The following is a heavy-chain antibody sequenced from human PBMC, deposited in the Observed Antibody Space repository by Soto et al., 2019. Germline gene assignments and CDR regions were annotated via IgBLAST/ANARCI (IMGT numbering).Heavy chain of an antibody. CDR1: GFTFNIYG. Sequence: VKLVESGGGVVQPGGSLRLSCAASGFTFNIYGMHWVRQAPDKGLEWVALISYDGSNQYYADSVTGRFTISRDNSKNTLLLQMNSLRADDAAVYYCAKDQASGQGSFDSWGQGTLVTVSS. J-gene: IGHJ4*02. V-gene: IGHV3-30*18. CDR2: ISYDGSNQ. CDR3: AKDQASGQGSFDS.